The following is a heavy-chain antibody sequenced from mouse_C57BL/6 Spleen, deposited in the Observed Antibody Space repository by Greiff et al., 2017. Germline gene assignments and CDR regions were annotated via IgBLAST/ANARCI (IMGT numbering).Heavy chain of an antibody. CDR3: ARGSYYSNRDYYAMDY. CDR2: INPSNGGT. CDR1: GYTFTSYW. D-gene: IGHD2-5*01. Sequence: VQLQQPGTELVKPGASVKLSCKASGYTFTSYWMHWVKQRPGQGLEWIGNINPSNGGTTYNEKFKSKATLTVDKSSSTAYMQLSSLTSEDAAVYYCARGSYYSNRDYYAMDYWGQGTSVTVSS. J-gene: IGHJ4*01. V-gene: IGHV1-53*01.